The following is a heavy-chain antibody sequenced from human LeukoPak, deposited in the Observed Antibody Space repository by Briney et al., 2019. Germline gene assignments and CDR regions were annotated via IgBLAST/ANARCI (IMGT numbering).Heavy chain of an antibody. D-gene: IGHD2-8*02. CDR2: ISGYNGDT. Sequence: GASVKVSCKASGYTFTSHGITWVRQAPGQGLEWMGWISGYNGDTFYAQKFQGRVTMTTDKSTSTAFMELRGLRSDDTAVYYCARGPTNTGGWHVYFDYWGQGTLVTVSS. CDR1: GYTFTSHG. V-gene: IGHV1-18*04. CDR3: ARGPTNTGGWHVYFDY. J-gene: IGHJ4*02.